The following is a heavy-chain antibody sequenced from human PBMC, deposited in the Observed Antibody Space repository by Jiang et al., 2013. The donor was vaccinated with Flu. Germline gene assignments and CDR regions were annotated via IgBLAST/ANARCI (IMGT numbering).Heavy chain of an antibody. CDR2: INPSGGGT. D-gene: IGHD3-3*01. CDR1: GYTFTRYS. Sequence: SGAEVKKPGASVKVSCKSSGYTFTRYSMHWVRQAPGQGLEWMGIINPSGGGTTYAQKFQDRVTLTRDTSTSTVYMELSSLRSEDTAVYYCARDMEVAYDDFWSAYRPRTLDVWGKGTTVTVSS. V-gene: IGHV1-46*01. J-gene: IGHJ6*04. CDR3: ARDMEVAYDDFWSAYRPRTLDV.